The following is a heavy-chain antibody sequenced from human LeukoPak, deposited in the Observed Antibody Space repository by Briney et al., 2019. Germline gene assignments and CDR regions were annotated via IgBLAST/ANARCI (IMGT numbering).Heavy chain of an antibody. CDR2: MYYSGST. CDR3: ARHDVVSRAFDI. CDR1: GGSIAGFY. V-gene: IGHV4-59*08. Sequence: SETLSLTCTVSGGSIAGFYWSWFRQSPGKGLEWIAYMYYSGSTYYNPSLKSRVSLSVDTSKNQFSLKLSSVTAADTAVYYCARHDVVSRAFDIWGPGTMVTVSS. J-gene: IGHJ3*02. D-gene: IGHD2-15*01.